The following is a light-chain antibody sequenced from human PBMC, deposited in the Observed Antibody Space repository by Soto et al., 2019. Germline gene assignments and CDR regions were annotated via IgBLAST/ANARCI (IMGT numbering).Light chain of an antibody. Sequence: VLSQSPGTMKLSPGERTTLSCMASQSVSGSYLAWYQQKPGQAPRLLIYGASSRATGIPDRFSGSGSGTDFTLTISRLEPEDFAVYYCQQSGSSPLTVGRGTKVAIK. CDR3: QQSGSSPLT. V-gene: IGKV3-20*01. CDR1: QSVSGSY. J-gene: IGKJ4*01. CDR2: GAS.